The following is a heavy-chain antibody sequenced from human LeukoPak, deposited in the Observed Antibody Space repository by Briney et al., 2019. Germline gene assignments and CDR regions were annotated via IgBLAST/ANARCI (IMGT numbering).Heavy chain of an antibody. CDR2: INPNSGGT. CDR3: ARDLDGMVYAMGY. V-gene: IGHV1-2*02. CDR1: EYTFTGYY. J-gene: IGHJ4*02. D-gene: IGHD2-8*01. Sequence: ASVKVSCKASEYTFTGYYMHWVRQAPGQGLEWMGWINPNSGGTNYAQKFQGRVTMTRDTSISTAYMELSSLRSEDTAVYYCARDLDGMVYAMGYWGQGTLVTVSS.